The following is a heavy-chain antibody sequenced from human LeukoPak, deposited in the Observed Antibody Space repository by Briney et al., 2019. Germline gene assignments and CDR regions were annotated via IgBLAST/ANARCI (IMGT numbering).Heavy chain of an antibody. CDR3: VRKWNDAFDI. V-gene: IGHV1-2*02. D-gene: IGHD1-1*01. Sequence: ASVKVSCKASGYTFTSYDINWVRQAPGQGLEWMGWMNPINGDTMYPQIFQGRVTMTRDMSMSTGYMELSRLSSDDTAVYYCVRKWNDAFDIWGLGTLVTVSS. CDR2: MNPINGDT. J-gene: IGHJ3*02. CDR1: GYTFTSYD.